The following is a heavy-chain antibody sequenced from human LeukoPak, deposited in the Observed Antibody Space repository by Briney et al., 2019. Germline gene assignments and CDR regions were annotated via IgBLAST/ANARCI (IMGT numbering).Heavy chain of an antibody. Sequence: GGSLRLSRAASGYAFSTYAMSWVRQAPGKGLEWVSAISGSGGSTYYADSVKGRFTISRDNSKNTLYLQMNSLRVEDTAVYYCAKDRRYHFDYWGQGTLVTVSS. CDR3: AKDRRYHFDY. CDR1: GYAFSTYA. V-gene: IGHV3-23*01. J-gene: IGHJ4*02. CDR2: ISGSGGST. D-gene: IGHD1-1*01.